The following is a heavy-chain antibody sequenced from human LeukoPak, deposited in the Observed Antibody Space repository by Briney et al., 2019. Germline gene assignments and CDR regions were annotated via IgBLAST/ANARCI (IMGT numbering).Heavy chain of an antibody. D-gene: IGHD3-10*01. J-gene: IGHJ5*02. CDR3: ARVHGSGSYYTNWFDP. CDR2: IYTSGST. V-gene: IGHV4-61*02. Sequence: SETLSLTCTVSGGSISSGSYYWSWIRQPAGTGLEWIGRIYTSGSTNYNPSLKSRVTISVDTSKNQFSLKLSSVTDADTAVYYCARVHGSGSYYTNWFDPWGQGTLVTVSS. CDR1: GGSISSGSYY.